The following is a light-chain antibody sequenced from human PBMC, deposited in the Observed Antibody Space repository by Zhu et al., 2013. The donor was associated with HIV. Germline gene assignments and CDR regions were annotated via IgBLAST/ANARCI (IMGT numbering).Light chain of an antibody. CDR2: GAS. CDR3: QYYGSSPTWT. J-gene: IGKJ1*01. CDR1: QSFSNIY. V-gene: IGKV3-20*01. Sequence: EIVLTQSPGTLSLSPGERATLSCRASQSFSNIYLAWYQQKPGQAPRLLIYGASSRATGIPDRFSGNRSGTDFTLTISRLEPEDFAVYYCQYYGSSPTWTFGQGTKVEIK.